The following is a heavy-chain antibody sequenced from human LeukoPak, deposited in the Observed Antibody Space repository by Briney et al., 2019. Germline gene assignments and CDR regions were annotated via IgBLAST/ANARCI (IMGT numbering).Heavy chain of an antibody. J-gene: IGHJ4*02. CDR2: ISSNGGST. Sequence: GGSLRLSCSASGFTFSSYAMHWVRQAPGKGLEYVSAISSNGGSTYYADSVKGRFTISRDNSKNTLYLQMNSLRAEDTAVYYCAKRGYTSSWTAFDYWGQGTLVTVSS. D-gene: IGHD6-13*01. V-gene: IGHV3-64*04. CDR1: GFTFSSYA. CDR3: AKRGYTSSWTAFDY.